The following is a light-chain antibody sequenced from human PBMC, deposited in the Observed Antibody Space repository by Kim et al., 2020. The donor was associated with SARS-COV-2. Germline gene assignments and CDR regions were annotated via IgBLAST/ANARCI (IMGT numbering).Light chain of an antibody. CDR3: QQDGYVPLT. CDR2: DAS. V-gene: IGKV1-33*01. CDR1: QDILNS. J-gene: IGKJ4*01. Sequence: DIQMTQSPSSLSGSVGDRVTITCQASQDILNSLNWYQQRPGKAPKLLIYDASNLETGVPSRFSGSGSGTDFTFTINSLQPEDIATYYCQQDGYVPLTFGGGTKVDIK.